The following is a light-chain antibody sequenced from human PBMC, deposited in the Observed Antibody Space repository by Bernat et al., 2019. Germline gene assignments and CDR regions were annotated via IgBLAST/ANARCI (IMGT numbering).Light chain of an antibody. CDR1: QAISKY. CDR3: QQYDRYPLA. V-gene: IGKV1-16*01. J-gene: IGKJ4*01. Sequence: DIQMTQSPSSLSASVGDRVTITCRATQAISKYLAWVQQKPGKAPKSLIYGASTLFSGVPSRFSGSGSETDFTLTISSLQPADSATYYCQQYDRYPLAFGGGTKVDVK. CDR2: GAS.